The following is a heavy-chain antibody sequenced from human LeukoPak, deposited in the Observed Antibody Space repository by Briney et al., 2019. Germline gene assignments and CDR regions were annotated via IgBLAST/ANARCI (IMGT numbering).Heavy chain of an antibody. D-gene: IGHD3-22*01. CDR2: IYWSDDE. J-gene: IGHJ1*01. Sequence: SGPTPVKPTQTLTLTCTFSGFSLSTSGVGVGWIRQPPGKALEWLALIYWSDDERYSPSLKSRLTITKDTSKNHVVLTMTNMDPVDTATYYCAHSFYGISPEYFNQWGQGTLVTVSS. CDR3: AHSFYGISPEYFNQ. V-gene: IGHV2-5*01. CDR1: GFSLSTSGVG.